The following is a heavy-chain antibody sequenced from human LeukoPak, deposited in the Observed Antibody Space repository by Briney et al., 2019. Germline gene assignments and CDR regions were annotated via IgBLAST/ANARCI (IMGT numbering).Heavy chain of an antibody. J-gene: IGHJ5*02. CDR2: IYQSGST. CDR3: ARVPGPNWFDP. CDR1: GGSISSSSYY. Sequence: SETLSLTCTVSGGSISSSSYYWGWIRQPPGKGLEWIGSIYQSGSTYYNPSLKSRVTISVDASKNQFYLKLNSVTAADTAVYFCARVPGPNWFDPWGQGTLVTVSS. V-gene: IGHV4-39*07.